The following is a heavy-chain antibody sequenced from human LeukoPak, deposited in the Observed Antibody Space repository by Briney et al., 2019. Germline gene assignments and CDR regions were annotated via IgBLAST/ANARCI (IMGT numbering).Heavy chain of an antibody. CDR2: ISAYNGNT. CDR1: GYTFTSYG. D-gene: IGHD5-12*01. V-gene: IGHV1-18*01. CDR3: AREEGIVATSPYYYYGMDV. Sequence: ASVTVSCKASGYTFTSYGIGWVRQAPGQGLEWMGWISAYNGNTNFAQKLQGRVTMTTDTSTSTAYMELRSLRSDDTAVYYCAREEGIVATSPYYYYGMDVWGQGTTVTVSS. J-gene: IGHJ6*02.